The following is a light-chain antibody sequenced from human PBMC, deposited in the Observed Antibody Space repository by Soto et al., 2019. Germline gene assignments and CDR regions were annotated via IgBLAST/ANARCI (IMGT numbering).Light chain of an antibody. J-gene: IGKJ4*01. V-gene: IGKV3-20*01. CDR1: QSVSSSY. Sequence: EIVLTQSPDTLSLSPGERTTLYCRASQSVSSSYLAWYQQRPGQAPRLLIYGASIRATGIPDRFSGSGSGTDFTLTISRLEAEDFAVYYCQQYGSSPLTFGGGTKVDIK. CDR2: GAS. CDR3: QQYGSSPLT.